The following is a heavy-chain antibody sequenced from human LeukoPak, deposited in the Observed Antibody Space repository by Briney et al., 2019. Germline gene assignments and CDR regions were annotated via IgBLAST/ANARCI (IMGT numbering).Heavy chain of an antibody. V-gene: IGHV3-66*01. J-gene: IGHJ4*02. Sequence: GGSLRLSCAASGFSVSNNYMDWVRQAPGKGLEWVSVIDSGGSTFYADSVKGRFTISRDNSKNTLYLQMNSLRAEDTAVYYCARGPDYFDCRGQGTLVTVSS. CDR2: IDSGGST. CDR1: GFSVSNNY. CDR3: ARGPDYFDC.